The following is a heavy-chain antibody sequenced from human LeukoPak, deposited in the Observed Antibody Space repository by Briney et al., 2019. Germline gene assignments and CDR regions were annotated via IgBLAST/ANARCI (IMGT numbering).Heavy chain of an antibody. CDR2: ISSSSIYI. CDR3: AKDRLRYCTGGNCYSPVDY. J-gene: IGHJ4*01. CDR1: GFTFSSYN. V-gene: IGHV3-21*01. Sequence: TGGSLRLSCAASGFTFSSYNMNWVRQAPGKGLEWVSSISSSSIYIYYADSVKGRFTISRDNAKSSLSLQMNSLRAEDTAVYYCAKDRLRYCTGGNCYSPVDYWGQGTLVTVSS. D-gene: IGHD2-15*01.